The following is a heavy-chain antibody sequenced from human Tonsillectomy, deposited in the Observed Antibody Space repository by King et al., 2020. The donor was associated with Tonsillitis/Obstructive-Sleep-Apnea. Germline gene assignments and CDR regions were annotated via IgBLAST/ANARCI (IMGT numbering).Heavy chain of an antibody. CDR3: ASLDLEWFHFFDY. V-gene: IGHV3-11*01. D-gene: IGHD3-3*01. Sequence: VQLVESGGGLVKPGGSLRLSCAASGFTFSDYYMSWIRQAPGKGLEWGSYISSSGSAIYYADSVKGRFTISRDNAKKSLYLQMNSLRAEDTSVYYCASLDLEWFHFFDYWGQGTLVTVSS. CDR2: ISSSGSAI. CDR1: GFTFSDYY. J-gene: IGHJ4*02.